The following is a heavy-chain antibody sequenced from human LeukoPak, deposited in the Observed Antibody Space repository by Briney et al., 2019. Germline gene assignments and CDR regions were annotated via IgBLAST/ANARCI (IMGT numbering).Heavy chain of an antibody. Sequence: GGSLRLSCAASGFTFSSYAMHWVRQAPGKGLEWVAVISYDGSNKYYADSVKGRFTIPRDNSKNTLDLQMNSLRDEDTGVYYCARIYRSGSYSGYYYYYGMDVWGQGTTVTVSS. CDR2: ISYDGSNK. CDR1: GFTFSSYA. D-gene: IGHD1-26*01. J-gene: IGHJ6*02. V-gene: IGHV3-30-3*01. CDR3: ARIYRSGSYSGYYYYYGMDV.